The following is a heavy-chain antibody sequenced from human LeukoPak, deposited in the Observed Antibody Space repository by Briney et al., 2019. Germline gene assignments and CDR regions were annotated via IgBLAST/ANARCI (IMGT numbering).Heavy chain of an antibody. CDR1: GFTFSSYW. D-gene: IGHD6-13*01. Sequence: GGSLILSCTASGFTFSSYWMHWVRQAPGKGLVWVSRINSDGLSTIYADSVKGRFTISRDNSKNTLYLQMNSLRAEDTAVYYCAKDRIAAAGTYYGMDVWGQGTTVTVSS. J-gene: IGHJ6*02. CDR3: AKDRIAAAGTYYGMDV. V-gene: IGHV3-74*01. CDR2: INSDGLST.